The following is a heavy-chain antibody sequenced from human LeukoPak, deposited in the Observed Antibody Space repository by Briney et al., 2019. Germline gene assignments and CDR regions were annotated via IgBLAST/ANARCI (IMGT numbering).Heavy chain of an antibody. Sequence: GRSLRLSCAASGFTFSSYAMHWVRQAPGKGLEWVAVISYDGSNKYYADSVKGRFTISRDNSKNTLYLQMNSLRAEDTAVYYCASFRLLAAGHWGQGTLVTVSS. CDR3: ASFRLLAAGH. V-gene: IGHV3-30-3*01. CDR2: ISYDGSNK. CDR1: GFTFSSYA. J-gene: IGHJ4*02. D-gene: IGHD2-15*01.